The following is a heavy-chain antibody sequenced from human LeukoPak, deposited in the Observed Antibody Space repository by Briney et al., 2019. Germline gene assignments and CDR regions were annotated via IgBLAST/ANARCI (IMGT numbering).Heavy chain of an antibody. CDR3: VTAWSY. J-gene: IGHJ4*02. CDR1: QFTFKNYW. V-gene: IGHV3-74*01. D-gene: IGHD2-21*02. CDR2: ISPDGSST. Sequence: GGSLRLSCVASQFTFKNYWMHWVRQAPGRGLVWLSYISPDGSSTRYADSVRGRFTISRDNAKNTLYLQMNSLRAEDTAVYFCVTAWSYWGQGTLVTVSS.